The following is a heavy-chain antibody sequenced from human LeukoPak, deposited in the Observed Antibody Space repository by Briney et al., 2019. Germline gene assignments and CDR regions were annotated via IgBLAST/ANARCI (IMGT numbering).Heavy chain of an antibody. J-gene: IGHJ4*01. CDR1: GGSFSGYY. Sequence: SETLSLTCAVYGGSFSGYYWSWIRQPPGKGLEWIGEINHSGSTDYNPSLKSRVTISVDTSKNQFSLKLSSVTAADTAVYYCARGPKAIVQDSSGWYLNYWGHGTLVTVSS. CDR3: ARGPKAIVQDSSGWYLNY. CDR2: INHSGST. D-gene: IGHD6-19*01. V-gene: IGHV4-34*01.